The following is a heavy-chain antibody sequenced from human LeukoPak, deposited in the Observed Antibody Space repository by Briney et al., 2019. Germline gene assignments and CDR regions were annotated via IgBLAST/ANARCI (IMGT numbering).Heavy chain of an antibody. D-gene: IGHD6-19*01. Sequence: PSETLSLTCTVSGDSLGTYIWSWIRQPPGKGLEWIAYIYNTRRTNYNPSLKSRATMSSDTSKNQFSLKLSSVTAADTAVYYCARDSRVSSGSFDPWGQGTLVTVSS. J-gene: IGHJ5*02. CDR2: IYNTRRT. CDR3: ARDSRVSSGSFDP. CDR1: GDSLGTYI. V-gene: IGHV4-4*08.